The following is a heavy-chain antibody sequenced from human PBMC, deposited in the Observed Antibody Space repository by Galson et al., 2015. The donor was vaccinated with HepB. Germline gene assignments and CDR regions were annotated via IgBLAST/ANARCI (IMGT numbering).Heavy chain of an antibody. V-gene: IGHV1-3*01. J-gene: IGHJ3*02. Sequence: SVKVSCKASGYTFTSYAMHWVRQAPGQRLEWMGWINAGNGNTKYSQKFQGRVTITRDTSASTAYMELSSLRSEDTAVYYCARGVFTCSGGSCSEGDDAFDIWGQGTMVTVSS. CDR2: INAGNGNT. D-gene: IGHD2-15*01. CDR1: GYTFTSYA. CDR3: ARGVFTCSGGSCSEGDDAFDI.